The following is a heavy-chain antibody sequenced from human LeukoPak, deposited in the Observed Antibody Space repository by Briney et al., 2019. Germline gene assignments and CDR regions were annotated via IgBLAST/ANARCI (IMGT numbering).Heavy chain of an antibody. D-gene: IGHD3-22*01. Sequence: GGSLRLSCAASGFTFSSYAMSWVRQAPGKGLEWVSAISGSGGSTYYADSVKGRFTISRDNSKNTLYLQMNSLRAEDTAVYYCAKDLGVIVVVTPDYWGQGTLVTVSS. CDR3: AKDLGVIVVVTPDY. CDR2: ISGSGGST. CDR1: GFTFSSYA. J-gene: IGHJ4*02. V-gene: IGHV3-23*01.